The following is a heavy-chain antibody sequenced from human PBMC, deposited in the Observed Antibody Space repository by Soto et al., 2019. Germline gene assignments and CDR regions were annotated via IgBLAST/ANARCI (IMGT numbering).Heavy chain of an antibody. CDR1: GFTFISYG. Sequence: GGPQSLSCTASGFTFISYGMSWVRQAPGKGLEWVANIKQDGSEKYYVDSVKGRFTISRDNAKNSLYLQMNSLRAEDTAVYYCARDRSSWYYFDYWGQGTLVTVSS. D-gene: IGHD6-13*01. CDR2: IKQDGSEK. V-gene: IGHV3-7*01. CDR3: ARDRSSWYYFDY. J-gene: IGHJ4*02.